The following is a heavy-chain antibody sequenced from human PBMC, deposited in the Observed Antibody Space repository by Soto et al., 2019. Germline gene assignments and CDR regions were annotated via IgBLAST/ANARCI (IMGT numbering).Heavy chain of an antibody. CDR2: IYYSGST. CDR3: ARRRYCSSTSCYGAWFDP. J-gene: IGHJ5*02. Sequence: PSETLSLTCTVSGGSISSSSYYWGWIRQPPRKGLEWIGSIYYSGSTYYNPSLKSRVTISVDTSKNQFSLKLSSVTAADTAVYYCARRRYCSSTSCYGAWFDPWGQGTLVTVSS. V-gene: IGHV4-39*01. CDR1: GGSISSSSYY. D-gene: IGHD2-2*01.